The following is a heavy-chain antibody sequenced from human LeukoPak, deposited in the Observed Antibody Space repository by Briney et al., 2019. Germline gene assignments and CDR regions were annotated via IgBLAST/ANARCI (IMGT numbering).Heavy chain of an antibody. CDR1: GYTFSSYY. D-gene: IGHD5-12*01. CDR2: INPSGGST. V-gene: IGHV1-46*01. J-gene: IGHJ4*02. CDR3: ARALGIVATIDY. Sequence: ASVKVSCKASGYTFSSYYMHWVRQAPGQGLEWMGIINPSGGSTNYAQQFQGRVTMTRYTSTSTVYMELGSLRSDDTAVYYCARALGIVATIDYWGQGTLVTVSS.